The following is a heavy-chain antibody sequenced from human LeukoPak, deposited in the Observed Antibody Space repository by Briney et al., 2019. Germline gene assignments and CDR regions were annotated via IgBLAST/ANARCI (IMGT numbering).Heavy chain of an antibody. D-gene: IGHD5-18*01. Sequence: GGSLRLSCAASGFTFSSYSMNWVRQAPGKGLEWVSGINWNGGSTGYADSVKGRFTISRDNAKNSLYLQMNSLRAEDTALYYCARASRSYGYGDFDYWGQGTLVTVSS. J-gene: IGHJ4*02. CDR1: GFTFSSYS. CDR2: INWNGGST. V-gene: IGHV3-20*04. CDR3: ARASRSYGYGDFDY.